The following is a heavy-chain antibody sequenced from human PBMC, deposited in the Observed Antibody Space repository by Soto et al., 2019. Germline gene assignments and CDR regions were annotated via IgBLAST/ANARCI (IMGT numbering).Heavy chain of an antibody. J-gene: IGHJ3*02. CDR1: GFTFSSYA. V-gene: IGHV3-64*01. CDR2: ISSNGGST. CDR3: ARRDPAMRAFDI. Sequence: GGSLRLSCSASGFTFSSYAMHWVRQAPGKGLEYVSAISSNGGSTYYANSVKGRFTISRDNSKNTLYLQMGSLRAEDMAVYYCARRDPAMRAFDIWGQGTMVTVSS.